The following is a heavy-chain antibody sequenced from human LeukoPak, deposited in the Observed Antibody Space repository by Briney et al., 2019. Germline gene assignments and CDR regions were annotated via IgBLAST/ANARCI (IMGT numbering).Heavy chain of an antibody. Sequence: PGGSLRLSCAASGFTFSSYTMNWVRQAPGKGLEWVSSITSSSSYIYYADSVKSRFTISRHNAKNSLYLQMDSLRAEDTAVYYCARVTWLSAAGTEGNFDYWGQGTLVTVSS. J-gene: IGHJ4*02. CDR3: ARVTWLSAAGTEGNFDY. CDR1: GFTFSSYT. V-gene: IGHV3-21*01. CDR2: ITSSSSYI. D-gene: IGHD6-13*01.